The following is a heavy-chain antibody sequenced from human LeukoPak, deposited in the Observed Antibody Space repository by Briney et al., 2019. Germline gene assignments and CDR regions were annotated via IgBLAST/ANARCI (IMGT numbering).Heavy chain of an antibody. CDR2: IWSDGSNK. J-gene: IGHJ4*02. V-gene: IGHV3-33*01. Sequence: GGSLRLSCAASGFTFSSYGMHWVRQAPAKGLEWVAVIWSDGSNKYYADSVKGRFTISRDNSENTLYLQMSSLRAEDTAVYYCARDRRDTTMIKGPFDYWGQEALVTVSS. D-gene: IGHD5-18*01. CDR3: ARDRRDTTMIKGPFDY. CDR1: GFTFSSYG.